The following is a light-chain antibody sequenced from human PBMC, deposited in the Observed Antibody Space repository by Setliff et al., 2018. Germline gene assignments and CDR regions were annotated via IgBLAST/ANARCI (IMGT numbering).Light chain of an antibody. V-gene: IGLV2-14*03. CDR1: SSDVGGYNY. CDR2: DVS. J-gene: IGLJ1*01. Sequence: QSALTQPASVSGPPGQSITISCTGTSSDVGGYNYVSWYQQHPGQAPKLMIYDVSNRPSGVSNRFSGSKSGNTASLTISGLQAEDETDYYCSSYTSSSASYVFGTGTKVTVL. CDR3: SSYTSSSASYV.